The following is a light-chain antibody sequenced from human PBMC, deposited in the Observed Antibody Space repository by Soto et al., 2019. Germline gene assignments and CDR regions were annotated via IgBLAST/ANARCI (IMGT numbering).Light chain of an antibody. Sequence: DIRMTQARSSLSASVGDRVSITCRASQSISSWLAWYQQKPGKAPNLLINKASSLQSEVPSRFSGSGSGTEFTLTITSLQPDDFGVYYCQQYKSSSTFGQGTKVDI. CDR3: QQYKSSST. CDR1: QSISSW. CDR2: KAS. J-gene: IGKJ1*01. V-gene: IGKV1-5*03.